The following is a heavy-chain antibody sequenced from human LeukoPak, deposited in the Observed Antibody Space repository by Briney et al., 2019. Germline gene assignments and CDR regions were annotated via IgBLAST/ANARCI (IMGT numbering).Heavy chain of an antibody. D-gene: IGHD7-27*01. J-gene: IGHJ1*01. CDR1: GYTFNTYW. Sequence: GESLTISCKASGYTFNTYWIGWVRQKPGKGLEWMAIVYPGDSHTRYSPSFQGHFTISADKTVTTAYLQWSSLEASDTAVYYRARLSGGSWANTEYFPDWGQGTLVIVSP. CDR3: ARLSGGSWANTEYFPD. CDR2: VYPGDSHT. V-gene: IGHV5-51*01.